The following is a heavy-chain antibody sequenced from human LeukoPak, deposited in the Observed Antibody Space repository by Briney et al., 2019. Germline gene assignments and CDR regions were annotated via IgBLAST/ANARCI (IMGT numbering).Heavy chain of an antibody. Sequence: PSETLSLTCTVSGGSIRSSSYYWGGIRQPPGKGREWIGSIYYSGSTYYNPSLRRRGTISVDTSKNQCSLKLISVTAAGTAVYYCARAHLSDAFDIWGQETMVTVSS. CDR3: ARAHLSDAFDI. CDR2: IYYSGST. D-gene: IGHD3-16*02. J-gene: IGHJ3*02. CDR1: GGSIRSSSYY. V-gene: IGHV4-39*07.